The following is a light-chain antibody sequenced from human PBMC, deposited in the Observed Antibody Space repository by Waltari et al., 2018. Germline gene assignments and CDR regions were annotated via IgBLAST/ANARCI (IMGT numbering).Light chain of an antibody. J-gene: IGKJ3*01. V-gene: IGKV3-11*01. Sequence: EIVLTQSPATLSLSPGERATLSFRASQSVSDSLDWYQHKPGQAPRLLVYDASNRATGVPARFSGSGSGTHFTLTISSLEPADFAVYYCQHRSGPFGPGTKVDFK. CDR1: QSVSDS. CDR2: DAS. CDR3: QHRSGP.